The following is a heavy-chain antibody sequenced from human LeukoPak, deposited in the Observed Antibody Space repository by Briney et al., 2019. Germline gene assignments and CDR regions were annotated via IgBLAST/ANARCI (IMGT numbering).Heavy chain of an antibody. Sequence: PSETLSLTCTVSGGSISSYYWSWIRQPAGKGLEWIGRIYTSGSTNYNPSLKSRVTMSVDTSKNQFSLKLSSVTAADTAVYYCARTLYSRRFLQNWFDPWGQGTLVTVSS. V-gene: IGHV4-4*07. CDR3: ARTLYSRRFLQNWFDP. CDR2: IYTSGST. J-gene: IGHJ5*02. D-gene: IGHD5-18*01. CDR1: GGSISSYY.